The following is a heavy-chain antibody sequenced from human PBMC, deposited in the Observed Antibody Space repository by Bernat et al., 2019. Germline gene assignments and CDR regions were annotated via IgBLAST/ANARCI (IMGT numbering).Heavy chain of an antibody. D-gene: IGHD1-26*01. Sequence: QVRLVESGRGVVQPGKSLRLSCPASGFTFSSYAMHWVRQAPGKGLEWVAVIWYDGSNKYYADSVKGRFTISRDNSKKTLYLQMNTLRAEDTAVYYCARDGWGSGDAFDIWGQGTMVTVSS. V-gene: IGHV3-33*01. CDR2: IWYDGSNK. J-gene: IGHJ3*02. CDR3: ARDGWGSGDAFDI. CDR1: GFTFSSYA.